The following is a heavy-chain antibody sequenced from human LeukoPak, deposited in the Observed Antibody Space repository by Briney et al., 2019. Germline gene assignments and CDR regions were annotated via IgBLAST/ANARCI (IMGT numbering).Heavy chain of an antibody. Sequence: GGSLRLSCAASGFTFDDYGMSWVRQAPGKGLEWVSGINWNGGSTGYADSVKGRFTISRDNAKNSLYPQMNSLRAEDTALYYCARDDSSGYYLSFDYWGQGTLVTVSS. CDR2: INWNGGST. CDR3: ARDDSSGYYLSFDY. D-gene: IGHD3-22*01. V-gene: IGHV3-20*04. CDR1: GFTFDDYG. J-gene: IGHJ4*02.